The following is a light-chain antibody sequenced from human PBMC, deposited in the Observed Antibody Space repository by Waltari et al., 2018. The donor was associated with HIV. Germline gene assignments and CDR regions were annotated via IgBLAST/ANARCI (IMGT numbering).Light chain of an antibody. Sequence: DIVMTQPPDSLVVSLGERATINCKSSQRVLYSSNNKNYLAWYQQKPGQPPKLLIYWASTRESGVPDRFSGSGSGTDFTLTISSLQAEDVAVYYCQQYYSTPPYTFGQGTKLEIK. CDR1: QRVLYSSNNKNY. V-gene: IGKV4-1*01. J-gene: IGKJ2*01. CDR2: WAS. CDR3: QQYYSTPPYT.